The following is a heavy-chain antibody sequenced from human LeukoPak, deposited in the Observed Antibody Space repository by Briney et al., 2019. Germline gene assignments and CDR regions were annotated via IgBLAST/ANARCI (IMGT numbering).Heavy chain of an antibody. J-gene: IGHJ4*02. CDR2: ISYDGSNK. Sequence: GGSLRLSCAASGFTFSNYAIHWVRQAPGKGLEWVAVISYDGSNKYYADSVKGRFTISRDNSKNTLYLQMNSLRAEDTAVYYCARGGPYYYDSSGPDYWGQGTLVTVSS. V-gene: IGHV3-30*04. D-gene: IGHD3-22*01. CDR3: ARGGPYYYDSSGPDY. CDR1: GFTFSNYA.